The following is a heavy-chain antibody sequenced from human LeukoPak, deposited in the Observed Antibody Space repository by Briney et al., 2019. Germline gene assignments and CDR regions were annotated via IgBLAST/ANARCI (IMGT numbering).Heavy chain of an antibody. CDR2: IYYSGST. D-gene: IGHD5-24*01. V-gene: IGHV4-59*01. Sequence: PSETLSLTCTVSGGSISSYYWSWIRQPPGKGLEWIGYIYYSGSTNYNPSLKSRVTISVDTSKNQFSLKLSSVTAADTAVCYCARVRDGYNHWYFDLWGRGTLVTVSS. CDR1: GGSISSYY. CDR3: ARVRDGYNHWYFDL. J-gene: IGHJ2*01.